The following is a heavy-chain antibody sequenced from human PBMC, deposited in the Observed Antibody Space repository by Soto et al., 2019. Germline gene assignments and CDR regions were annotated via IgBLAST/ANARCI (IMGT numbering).Heavy chain of an antibody. Sequence: SETLSLTCNVSGGSIYTYYWNWIRQSPGKGLEWIGYISDGGSTNYNPSLKSRVTISVDTSKNQFSLKLSSVTAVDTAVYYCARSSGYDILTGYPDAFDIWGQGTMVTVSS. CDR2: ISDGGST. D-gene: IGHD3-9*01. V-gene: IGHV4-59*12. CDR1: GGSIYTYY. J-gene: IGHJ3*02. CDR3: ARSSGYDILTGYPDAFDI.